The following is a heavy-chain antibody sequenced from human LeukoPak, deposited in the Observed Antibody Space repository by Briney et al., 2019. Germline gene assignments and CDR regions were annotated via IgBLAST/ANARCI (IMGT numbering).Heavy chain of an antibody. CDR2: ISYDGSHT. V-gene: IGHV3-30*01. D-gene: IGHD6-13*01. CDR1: GFIFSNFA. J-gene: IGHJ6*03. Sequence: PGGSLRLSCAASGFIFSNFAMHWVRHAPGKGLEWVALISYDGSHTYYEDSMKGRFTISRDNSRNVLYLQMTSLRGDDSAVYYCAREEQELVRDYYYYMDVWGKGTTVTVSS. CDR3: AREEQELVRDYYYYMDV.